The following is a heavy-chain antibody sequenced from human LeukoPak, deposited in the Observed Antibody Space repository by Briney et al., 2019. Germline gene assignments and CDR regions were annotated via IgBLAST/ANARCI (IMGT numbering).Heavy chain of an antibody. V-gene: IGHV2-70*11. D-gene: IGHD3-10*01. CDR3: ARTYPCFYGSGSYDAFDI. CDR1: GGSISTSSYY. CDR2: IDWDDDK. J-gene: IGHJ3*02. Sequence: TLSLTCTVSGGSISTSSYYWGWVRQPPGKALEWLARIDWDDDKYYSTSLKTRLTISKDTSKNQVVLTMTNMDPVDTATYYCARTYPCFYGSGSYDAFDIWGQGTMVTVSS.